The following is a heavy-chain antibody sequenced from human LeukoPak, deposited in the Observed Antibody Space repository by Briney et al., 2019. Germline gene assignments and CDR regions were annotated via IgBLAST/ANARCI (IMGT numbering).Heavy chain of an antibody. CDR3: ARSSQLPHFDY. Sequence: ASVKVSCKASGYTFTGYYIHWVRQAPGQGLEWMGWINPNSGGTDYAQKFQGRVTMTRDTSISTAYMGLSRLRSDDTAVYYCARSSQLPHFDYWGQGTLVTVSS. D-gene: IGHD2-2*01. CDR1: GYTFTGYY. CDR2: INPNSGGT. V-gene: IGHV1-2*02. J-gene: IGHJ4*02.